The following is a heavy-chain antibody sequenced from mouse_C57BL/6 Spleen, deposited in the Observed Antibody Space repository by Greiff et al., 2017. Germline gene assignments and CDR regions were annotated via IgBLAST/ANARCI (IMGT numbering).Heavy chain of an antibody. CDR3: ARVHGNYPLDY. V-gene: IGHV3-6*01. D-gene: IGHD2-1*01. CDR1: GYSITSGYY. CDR2: ISYDGSN. Sequence: EVKLVESGPGLVKPSQSLSLTCSVTGYSITSGYYWNWIRQFPGNKLEWMGYISYDGSNNYNPSLKNRISITRDTSKNQFFLKLNSVTTEDTATYYCARVHGNYPLDYWGQGTTLTVSS. J-gene: IGHJ2*01.